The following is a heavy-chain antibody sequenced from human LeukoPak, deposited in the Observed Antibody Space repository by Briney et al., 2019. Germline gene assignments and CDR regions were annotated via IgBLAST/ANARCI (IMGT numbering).Heavy chain of an antibody. CDR1: GGSISSGGYY. J-gene: IGHJ4*02. V-gene: IGHV4-31*03. D-gene: IGHD6-19*01. CDR2: IYYSGST. CDR3: AISSGWHYFDY. Sequence: PSQTLSLTCTVSGGSISSGGYYWSWIRPHPGKGLEWIGYIYYSGSTYYNPSLKSRVTISVHTSKNQFSLKLSSVTAADTAVYYCAISSGWHYFDYWGQGTLVTVSS.